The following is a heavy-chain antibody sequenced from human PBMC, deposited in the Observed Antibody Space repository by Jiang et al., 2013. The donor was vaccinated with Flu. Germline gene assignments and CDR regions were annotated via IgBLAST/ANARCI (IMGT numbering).Heavy chain of an antibody. CDR2: ISGSAGTT. V-gene: IGHV3-23*01. J-gene: IGHJ4*02. D-gene: IGHD6-6*01. Sequence: VQLLESGGDLVQPGGSLRLSCAASGFTFDSYAMSWVRQGPGKGLEWVSSISGSAGTTYYADSVKGRFTISRDNSKNTVYLQMDSLRVDDTAVYYCAKGTGWQLVYGSGFDFWGQGTLVTVS. CDR1: GFTFDSYA. CDR3: AKGTGWQLVYGSGFDF.